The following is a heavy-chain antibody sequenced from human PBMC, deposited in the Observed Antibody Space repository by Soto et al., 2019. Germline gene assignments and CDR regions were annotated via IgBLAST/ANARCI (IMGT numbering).Heavy chain of an antibody. CDR3: ARHIAAAVSFFDY. CDR1: GGSISSYY. V-gene: IGHV4-59*08. Sequence: NPSETLSLTCTVSGGSISSYYWSWIRQPPGKGLEWIGYIYYSGSTNYNPSLKSRVTISVDTSKNQFSLKLSSVTAADTAVYYCARHIAAAVSFFDYWGQGTLVTVSS. J-gene: IGHJ4*02. CDR2: IYYSGST. D-gene: IGHD6-13*01.